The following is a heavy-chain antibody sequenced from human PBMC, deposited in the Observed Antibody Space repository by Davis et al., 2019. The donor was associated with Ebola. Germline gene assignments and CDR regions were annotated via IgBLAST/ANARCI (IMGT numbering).Heavy chain of an antibody. CDR3: ATPIPVGAPAIDY. V-gene: IGHV4-59*08. CDR1: GGSISSYY. CDR2: IYYSGST. Sequence: SETLSLTCTVSGGSISSYYWSWIRQPPGKGLEWIGYIYYSGSTNYNPSLKSRVTISVDTSKNQFSLKLSSVTAADTAVYYCATPIPVGAPAIDYWGQGTLVTVSS. J-gene: IGHJ4*02. D-gene: IGHD1-26*01.